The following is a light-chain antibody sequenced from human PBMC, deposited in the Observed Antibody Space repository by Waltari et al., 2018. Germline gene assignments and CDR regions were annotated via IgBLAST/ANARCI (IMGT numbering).Light chain of an antibody. CDR1: SSDVGAYNY. Sequence: QSALTQPASVSGSPGQSITVSCTGTSSDVGAYNYVSWYQHHAGKAPKLIISEVTHRTSGVSDRFSGSKSGNTASLTISGLQAEDEADYYCNAYTRSAVYVFGTGTTVTVL. V-gene: IGLV2-14*01. J-gene: IGLJ1*01. CDR2: EVT. CDR3: NAYTRSAVYV.